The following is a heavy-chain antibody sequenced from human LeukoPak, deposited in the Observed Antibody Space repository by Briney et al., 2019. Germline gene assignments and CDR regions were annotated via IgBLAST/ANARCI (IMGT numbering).Heavy chain of an antibody. Sequence: ASETLSLTCTVSGGSISSHYWSWIRQPPGKGLEWIGYIYYSGGTNYNPSLKSRVTISVDTSKNQFSLKLSSVTAADTAVYYCARAKVVLRYFDGHDAFDIWGQGTMVTVSS. D-gene: IGHD3-9*01. CDR2: IYYSGGT. J-gene: IGHJ3*02. V-gene: IGHV4-59*11. CDR1: GGSISSHY. CDR3: ARAKVVLRYFDGHDAFDI.